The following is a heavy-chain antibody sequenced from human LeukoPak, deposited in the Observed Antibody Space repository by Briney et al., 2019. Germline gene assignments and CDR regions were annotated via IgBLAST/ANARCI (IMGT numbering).Heavy chain of an antibody. J-gene: IGHJ4*02. CDR1: GFAVSSNY. D-gene: IGHD6-19*01. Sequence: SGGSLRLSCAASGFAVSSNYISWVRQAPGKGLEWVSIIYSGGNTYYADSVKGRFTISRDNSKNTLYLQMNSLRAEDTAVYYCTKDAPDSGGWFFFDSWGQGTLVTVSS. V-gene: IGHV3-53*01. CDR3: TKDAPDSGGWFFFDS. CDR2: IYSGGNT.